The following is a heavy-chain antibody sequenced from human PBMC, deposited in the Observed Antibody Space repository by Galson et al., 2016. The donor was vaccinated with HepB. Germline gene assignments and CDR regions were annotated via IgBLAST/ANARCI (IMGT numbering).Heavy chain of an antibody. Sequence: SLRLSCAASGFTFSSYGMHWVRQAPGKGLEWVAFILYEGINKDYGDSVKGRFTISRDNSKNTLYLQMNSLRAEDTAVYYCARNRGSFLLDYWGQGTRVTVSS. CDR3: ARNRGSFLLDY. CDR1: GFTFSSYG. V-gene: IGHV3-33*05. J-gene: IGHJ4*02. CDR2: ILYEGINK. D-gene: IGHD2/OR15-2a*01.